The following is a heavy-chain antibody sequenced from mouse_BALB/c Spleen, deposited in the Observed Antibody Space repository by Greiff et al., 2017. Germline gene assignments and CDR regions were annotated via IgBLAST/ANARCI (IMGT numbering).Heavy chain of an antibody. CDR1: GYAFTNYW. Sequence: QGQLQQSGAELVRPGTSVKISCKASGYAFTNYWLGWVKQRPGHGLEWIGDIYPGSGNTYYNEKFKGKATLTADKSSSTAYMQLSSLTSEDSAVYFCARGLKGGYFDVWGAGTTVTVSS. J-gene: IGHJ1*01. CDR2: IYPGSGNT. V-gene: IGHV1-63*01. CDR3: ARGLKGGYFDV.